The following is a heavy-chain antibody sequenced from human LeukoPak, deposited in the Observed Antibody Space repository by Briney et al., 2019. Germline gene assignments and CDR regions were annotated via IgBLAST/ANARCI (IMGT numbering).Heavy chain of an antibody. D-gene: IGHD1-26*01. V-gene: IGHV1-69*13. CDR1: GGTFSSYA. J-gene: IGHJ4*02. CDR2: IIPIFGTA. CDR3: ARARGIVGVRFDY. Sequence: SVKVSCKASGGTFSSYAISWVRQAPGQGLEWMGGIIPIFGTASYAQKFQGRVTITADESTSTAYMELSSLRSEDTAVYYCARARGIVGVRFDYWGQGTLVTVSS.